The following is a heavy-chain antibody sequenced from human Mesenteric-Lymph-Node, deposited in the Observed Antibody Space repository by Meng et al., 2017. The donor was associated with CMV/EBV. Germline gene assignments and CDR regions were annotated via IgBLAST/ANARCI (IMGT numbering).Heavy chain of an antibody. V-gene: IGHV3-21*01. CDR1: GFSFSSYS. J-gene: IGHJ6*02. CDR3: ARDCGGDNRYSGMDV. Sequence: GGSLRLSCVASGFSFSSYSMNWVRQAPGKGLEWVSSISESTTYTYYADSVKGRFTISRDKAKSALFLQMDSLRVEDTAMYYCARDCGGDNRYSGMDVWGLGTTVTVSS. D-gene: IGHD2-21*01. CDR2: ISESTTYT.